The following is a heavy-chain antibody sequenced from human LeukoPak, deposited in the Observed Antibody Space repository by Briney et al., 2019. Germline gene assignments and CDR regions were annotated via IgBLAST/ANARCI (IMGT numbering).Heavy chain of an antibody. CDR3: AGGGYGSGTYYASAFDS. V-gene: IGHV1-18*01. CDR2: ISAYNGYT. J-gene: IGHJ4*02. CDR1: GYTFSDYG. D-gene: IGHD3-10*01. Sequence: ASVKVSCKASGYTFSDYGFTWVRQAPGQGPEWMGWISAYNGYTNYAQKFQGRVTMTTDTSTSTGYMELRSLRSDDTAVYYCAGGGYGSGTYYASAFDSWGQGTLVTVSS.